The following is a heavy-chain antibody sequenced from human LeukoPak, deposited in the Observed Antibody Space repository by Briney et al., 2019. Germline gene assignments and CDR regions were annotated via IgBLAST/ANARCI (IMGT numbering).Heavy chain of an antibody. CDR3: VKGGWSTWFDP. Sequence: GGCLRLSCAASGFTFSSYAMNWVRQAPGRGLEWISGIRNSGTSTYYADSVKGRFTISRDNSKNTLDLQMNSLRAEDTAIYYCVKGGWSTWFDPWGQGTLATVSS. CDR1: GFTFSSYA. D-gene: IGHD3-3*01. V-gene: IGHV3-23*01. CDR2: IRNSGTST. J-gene: IGHJ5*02.